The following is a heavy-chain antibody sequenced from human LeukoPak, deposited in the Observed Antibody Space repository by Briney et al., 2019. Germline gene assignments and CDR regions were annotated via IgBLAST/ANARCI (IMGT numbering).Heavy chain of an antibody. V-gene: IGHV3-23*01. D-gene: IGHD2-2*01. Sequence: GGSLRLSCAGSGFTFSNSILSWVRQAPGKGLEWLSTFSGNDGYTYYADSVKGRFTISRDNSKNTVYLQMNSLRAEDPANYYCAKRSTGYYFDSWGQGTLVTVSS. CDR2: FSGNDGYT. CDR1: GFTFSNSI. J-gene: IGHJ4*02. CDR3: AKRSTGYYFDS.